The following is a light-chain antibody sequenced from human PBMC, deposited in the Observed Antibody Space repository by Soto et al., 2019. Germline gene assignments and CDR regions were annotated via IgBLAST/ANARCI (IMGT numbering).Light chain of an antibody. J-gene: IGKJ1*01. CDR3: QQYNNWPWT. CDR1: QSISGT. V-gene: IGKV3-15*01. Sequence: EIVMTQSPATLSVSPWGRATLSCRASQSISGTLAWYQQKPGQAPRLLLYGASTRATSCPARFSGSGSGTDVTLTISSLQSEDFAVYYCQQYNNWPWTFGQGTKVDIK. CDR2: GAS.